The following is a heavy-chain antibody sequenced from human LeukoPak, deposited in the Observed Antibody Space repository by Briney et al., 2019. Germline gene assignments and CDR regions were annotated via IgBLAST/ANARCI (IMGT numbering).Heavy chain of an antibody. V-gene: IGHV4-38-2*02. Sequence: SETLSLTCTVSGYSVSSGYYWGWIRQPPGKGLEWIGYIYYSGSTYYNPSLKSRVTISVDTSKNQFSLKLSSVTAADTAVYYCARAMVRGARGWFDPWGQGTLVTVSS. D-gene: IGHD3-10*01. CDR3: ARAMVRGARGWFDP. CDR2: IYYSGST. CDR1: GYSVSSGYY. J-gene: IGHJ5*02.